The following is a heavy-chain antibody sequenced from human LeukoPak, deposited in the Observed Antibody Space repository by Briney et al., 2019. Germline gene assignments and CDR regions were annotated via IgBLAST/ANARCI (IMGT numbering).Heavy chain of an antibody. CDR1: GYTLTELS. D-gene: IGHD3-22*01. Sequence: GASVKVSCKVSGYTLTELSMHWVRQAPGKGLEWMGGFDPEDGETIYAQKFQGRVTMTTETSTSTVYMELRSLRSDDTAVYYCAKLYSSGWPLECMDVWGQGTTVTVSS. CDR3: AKLYSSGWPLECMDV. CDR2: FDPEDGET. V-gene: IGHV1-24*01. J-gene: IGHJ6*02.